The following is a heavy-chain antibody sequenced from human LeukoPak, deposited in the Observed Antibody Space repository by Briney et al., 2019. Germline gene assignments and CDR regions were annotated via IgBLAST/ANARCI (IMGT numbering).Heavy chain of an antibody. CDR2: IVVGSGNT. D-gene: IGHD7-27*01. V-gene: IGHV1-58*02. CDR1: GFTFTSSA. Sequence: SVKVSCKASGFTFTSSAMQWVRQARGQRLEWIGWIVVGSGNTNYAQKFQERVTIARDMSTSTAYMELRSLRSDDTAVYYCARDMTQLGIAYLSVARRDYWGQGTLVTVSS. J-gene: IGHJ4*02. CDR3: ARDMTQLGIAYLSVARRDY.